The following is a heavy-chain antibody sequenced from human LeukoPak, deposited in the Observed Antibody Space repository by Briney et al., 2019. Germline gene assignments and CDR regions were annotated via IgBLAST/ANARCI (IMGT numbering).Heavy chain of an antibody. V-gene: IGHV3-66*01. CDR3: ARDPGYGLGVDYGDY. J-gene: IGHJ4*02. D-gene: IGHD3-10*01. CDR1: GFTVSGNY. Sequence: GGSLRLSCAASGFTVSGNYMSWVRQAPGKGLEWLSVIHRGGNTYYADSVKGGFTISRDSSKNTVFLQMDSLRAEDTAVYYCARDPGYGLGVDYGDYWGQGTLVTVSS. CDR2: IHRGGNT.